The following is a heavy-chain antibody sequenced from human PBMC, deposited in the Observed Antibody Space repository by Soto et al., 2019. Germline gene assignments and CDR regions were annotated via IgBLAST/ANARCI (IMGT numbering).Heavy chain of an antibody. V-gene: IGHV1-8*01. CDR3: ARVLYFISTSCYGIDY. Sequence: QVQLVQSGAEVKKPGASVKVSCKASGYTFTSYDINWVRQATGQGLEWMGWMNPNSGNTGYAQKFQGRVTMTRNTSLSTAYMELSSLRSDDTAVYYCARVLYFISTSCYGIDYWGQGTLVTVSS. J-gene: IGHJ4*02. CDR1: GYTFTSYD. D-gene: IGHD2-2*01. CDR2: MNPNSGNT.